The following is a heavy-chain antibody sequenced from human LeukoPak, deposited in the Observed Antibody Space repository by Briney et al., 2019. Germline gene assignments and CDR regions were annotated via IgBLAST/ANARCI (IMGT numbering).Heavy chain of an antibody. CDR1: GFTFSSYS. CDR2: ISSSSTTI. V-gene: IGHV3-48*01. J-gene: IGHJ4*02. CDR3: AREGGQYQLLY. D-gene: IGHD2-2*01. Sequence: PGGSLRLSCAASGFTFSSYSMNWVRQAPGKGLEWVSYISSSSTTIYYADSVKGRFTISRDNAKNSLYLQMNSLRAEDTAVYYCAREGGQYQLLYWGQGTLVTVSS.